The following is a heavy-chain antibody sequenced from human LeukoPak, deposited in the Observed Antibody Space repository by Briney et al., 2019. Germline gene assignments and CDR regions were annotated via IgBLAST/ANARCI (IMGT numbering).Heavy chain of an antibody. Sequence: GGSLRLSCAASGFTFSSYGMHWVRQAPGKGLEWVAVISYDGSNKYYADSVKGRFTISRDNSKNTLYLQMNSLRAEDTAVYYCAKDWDGPDDICGQGTMVTVSS. J-gene: IGHJ3*02. CDR1: GFTFSSYG. D-gene: IGHD1-14*01. CDR2: ISYDGSNK. V-gene: IGHV3-30*18. CDR3: AKDWDGPDDI.